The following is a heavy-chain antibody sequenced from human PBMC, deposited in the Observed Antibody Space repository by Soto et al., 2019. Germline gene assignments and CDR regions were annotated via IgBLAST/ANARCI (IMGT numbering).Heavy chain of an antibody. CDR1: GGTFSSYA. D-gene: IGHD3-16*02. V-gene: IGHV1-69*13. CDR2: IIPIFGTA. J-gene: IGHJ3*02. CDR3: ARGQPVYDYVWGSYRSDAFDI. Sequence: SVKVSCKASGGTFSSYAISWVRQAPGQGLEWMGGIIPIFGTANYAQKFQGRVTITADESTSTAYMELSSLRSEDTAVYYCARGQPVYDYVWGSYRSDAFDIWGQGTMVTV.